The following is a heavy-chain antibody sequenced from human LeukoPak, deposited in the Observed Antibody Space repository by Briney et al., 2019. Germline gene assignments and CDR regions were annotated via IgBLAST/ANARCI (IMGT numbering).Heavy chain of an antibody. CDR1: GGSISSSSYY. D-gene: IGHD3-22*01. J-gene: IGHJ4*02. V-gene: IGHV4-39*01. Sequence: SETLSLTCTVSGGSISSSSYYWGWLRQPPGKGLEWIGSIYYSGSTYYNPSLKSRVTISVDTSKNQFSLKLSSVTAADTAVYYCARSPLAQIYYDSSGYYGPGLPFLDYWGQGTLVTVSS. CDR3: ARSPLAQIYYDSSGYYGPGLPFLDY. CDR2: IYYSGST.